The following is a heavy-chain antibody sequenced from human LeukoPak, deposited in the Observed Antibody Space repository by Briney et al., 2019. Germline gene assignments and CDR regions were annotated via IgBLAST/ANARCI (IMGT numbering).Heavy chain of an antibody. CDR2: ISTSSSYI. V-gene: IGHV3-21*01. Sequence: GGSLRLSCAASGFTFISYNMNWVRQAPGKGLEWVSTISTSSSYIYYADSVKGRFTISRDNGKNSLYLQMSSLRAEDTAVYYCARSKVAGTSDYWGQGTLVAVSS. CDR1: GFTFISYN. J-gene: IGHJ4*02. CDR3: ARSKVAGTSDY. D-gene: IGHD6-19*01.